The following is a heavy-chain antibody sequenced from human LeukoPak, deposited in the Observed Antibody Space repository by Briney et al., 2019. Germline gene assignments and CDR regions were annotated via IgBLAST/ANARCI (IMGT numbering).Heavy chain of an antibody. CDR1: RFTFSSFA. J-gene: IGHJ4*02. Sequence: GSLRLSCAASRFTFSSFAMTAVPQAPGKGLGWVSVITTGGGTTAYADSVKGRFTISRDNSKNTLYLQMNSLRAEDTAVYYCAKGSGWYVWGQGTLVTVSS. D-gene: IGHD6-19*01. CDR3: AKGSGWYV. V-gene: IGHV3-23*01. CDR2: ITTGGGTT.